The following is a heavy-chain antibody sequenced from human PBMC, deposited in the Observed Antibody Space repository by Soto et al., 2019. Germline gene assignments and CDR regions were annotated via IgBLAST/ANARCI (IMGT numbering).Heavy chain of an antibody. J-gene: IGHJ4*02. CDR3: TTEPDYSNYFEY. V-gene: IGHV3-15*07. Sequence: EVQLVESGGGLAKPGGSLRLSCAASGFTFNNSWMNWVRQAPGKGLEWVGRIRSKADGGTTDYPAPVKDRFTISRDDSKNTLHLQMNSLKTEDTAVYYCTTEPDYSNYFEYWGQGTLVTVSS. CDR2: IRSKADGGTT. D-gene: IGHD4-4*01. CDR1: GFTFNNSW.